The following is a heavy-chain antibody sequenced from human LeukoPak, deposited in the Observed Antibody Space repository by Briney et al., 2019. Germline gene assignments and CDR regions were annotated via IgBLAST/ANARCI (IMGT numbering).Heavy chain of an antibody. V-gene: IGHV4-59*01. J-gene: IGHJ4*02. Sequence: PSETLSLTCTVSGGSISSYCWSWIRQPPGKGLEWIGYIYYSGSTNYNPSLKSRVTISVDTSKNQFFLKLSSGAAAGTAVYYCARVGDSSSSALFDYWGQGTLVTVSS. CDR1: GGSISSYC. D-gene: IGHD6-6*01. CDR3: ARVGDSSSSALFDY. CDR2: IYYSGST.